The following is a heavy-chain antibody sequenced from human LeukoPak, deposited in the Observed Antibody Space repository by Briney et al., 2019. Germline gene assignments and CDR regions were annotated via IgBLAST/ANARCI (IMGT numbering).Heavy chain of an antibody. V-gene: IGHV3-7*03. CDR1: GFTFRSYW. CDR3: AKHFHWSWFDP. CDR2: IKQDGSEK. Sequence: GGSLRLSCAASGFTFRSYWMRWVRQAPGKGLEWVANIKQDGSEKNYVDSVKGRFTISRDNAKNSLYLQMNSLRAEDTAVYYCAKHFHWSWFDPWGQGTLVTVSS. D-gene: IGHD2-8*02. J-gene: IGHJ5*02.